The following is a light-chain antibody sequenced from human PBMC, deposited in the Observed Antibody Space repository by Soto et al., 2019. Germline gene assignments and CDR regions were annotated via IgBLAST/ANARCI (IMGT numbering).Light chain of an antibody. Sequence: ERVMTQSPATLSVSPGERATLSCRASQSISSNLAWYQQKPGQAPRLLIYGESTRATGIPARFSGSGSGTEFTLTISSLQSEDFAVYYCQQYNNWPPWTFGQGTKVEIK. CDR2: GES. CDR3: QQYNNWPPWT. J-gene: IGKJ1*01. CDR1: QSISSN. V-gene: IGKV3D-15*01.